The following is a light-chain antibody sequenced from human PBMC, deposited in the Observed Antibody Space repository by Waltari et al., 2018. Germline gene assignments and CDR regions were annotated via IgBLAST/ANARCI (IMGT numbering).Light chain of an antibody. CDR3: QQSGSSPSIT. V-gene: IGKV3-20*01. J-gene: IGKJ5*01. CDR1: QSVSSSS. Sequence: LSLSPGERATLSCRASQSVSSSSLAWYQQKPGQAPRLLIYGASSRATGIPDRFSGSGSETDFTLTISRLEPEDFAVFYCQQSGSSPSITFGEGTRLEIK. CDR2: GAS.